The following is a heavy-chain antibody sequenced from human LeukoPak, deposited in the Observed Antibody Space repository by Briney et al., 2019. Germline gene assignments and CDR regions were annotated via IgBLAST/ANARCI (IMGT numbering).Heavy chain of an antibody. J-gene: IGHJ1*01. CDR3: ATPPLGYCSSTSCLEYFQH. CDR2: IIPIFGTA. CDR1: GGTFSSYA. Sequence: SVKVSCKASGGTFSSYAISWVRQAPGQGLEWMGGIIPIFGTANYAQKFQGRVTITTDEFTSTAYMELSSLRSEDTAVYYCATPPLGYCSSTSCLEYFQHWGQGTLVTVSS. V-gene: IGHV1-69*05. D-gene: IGHD2-2*01.